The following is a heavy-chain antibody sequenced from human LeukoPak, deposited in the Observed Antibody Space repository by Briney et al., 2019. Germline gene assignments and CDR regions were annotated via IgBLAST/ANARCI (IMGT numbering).Heavy chain of an antibody. J-gene: IGHJ6*03. Sequence: GGSLRLSCAASGFTFSSYAMHWVRQAPGKGLEWVAVISYDGSNKYYADSVKGRFTIFRDNSKNTLYLQMNSLRAEDTAVYYCARDRAWRNDFWSGTSHYYYYYMDVWGKGTTVTVSS. CDR1: GFTFSSYA. CDR3: ARDRAWRNDFWSGTSHYYYYYMDV. D-gene: IGHD3-3*01. CDR2: ISYDGSNK. V-gene: IGHV3-30*04.